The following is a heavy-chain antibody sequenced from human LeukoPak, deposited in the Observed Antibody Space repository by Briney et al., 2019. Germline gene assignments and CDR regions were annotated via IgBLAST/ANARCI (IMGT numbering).Heavy chain of an antibody. CDR3: AFHPQGYSSYLY. CDR1: GYTFTTYY. J-gene: IGHJ4*02. D-gene: IGHD5-12*01. Sequence: GASVKLSCKTSGYTFTTYYMHWVRQAPGQGLEWMGIINPSGGSTSYAQRFQGRVTMTRDTSTSTVYMELSSLTSEDTAVYYCAFHPQGYSSYLYWGQGTLVTVSS. V-gene: IGHV1-46*01. CDR2: INPSGGST.